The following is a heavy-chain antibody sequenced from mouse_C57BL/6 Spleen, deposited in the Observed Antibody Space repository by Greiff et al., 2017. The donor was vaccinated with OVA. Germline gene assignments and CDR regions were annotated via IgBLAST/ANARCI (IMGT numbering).Heavy chain of an antibody. D-gene: IGHD1-1*01. Sequence: VQLQQSGPELVKPGASVKLSCKASGYTFTDYNMHWVKQSHGKSLEWIGYINPNNGGTSYNQKFKGKATLTVNKSSSTAYMELRSLTSEDAAVYDCARGGGVATDWYFDVWGTGTTVTVSS. CDR3: ARGGGVATDWYFDV. CDR1: GYTFTDYN. CDR2: INPNNGGT. J-gene: IGHJ1*03. V-gene: IGHV1-22*01.